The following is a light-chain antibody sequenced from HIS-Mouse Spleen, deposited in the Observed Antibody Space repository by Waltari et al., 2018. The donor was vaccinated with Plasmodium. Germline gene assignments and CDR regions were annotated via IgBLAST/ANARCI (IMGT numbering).Light chain of an antibody. CDR3: MQALQTPLT. V-gene: IGKV2-28*01. J-gene: IGKJ4*01. CDR2: LGS. CDR1: QSLLHSNGYNY. Sequence: DIVMTQSPLPLPVTPVEPASISCRSSQSLLHSNGYNYLDWYLQKPGQSPQLLIYLGSNRASGVPDRFSGSGSGTDFTLKISRVEAEDVGVYYCMQALQTPLTFGGGTKVEIK.